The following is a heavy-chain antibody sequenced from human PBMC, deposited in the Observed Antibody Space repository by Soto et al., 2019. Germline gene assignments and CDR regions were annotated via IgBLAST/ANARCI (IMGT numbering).Heavy chain of an antibody. D-gene: IGHD1-26*01. Sequence: SETLSLTCTVSGGSIISDYWSWIRQPPGKGLEWIGYISYSGSTNYNPSLKSLVTISVDTSKNQFSLKLSSVTAADTAVYYCARVLSGSSLFDYWGQGTLVTVS. CDR1: GGSIISDY. V-gene: IGHV4-59*01. J-gene: IGHJ4*02. CDR3: ARVLSGSSLFDY. CDR2: ISYSGST.